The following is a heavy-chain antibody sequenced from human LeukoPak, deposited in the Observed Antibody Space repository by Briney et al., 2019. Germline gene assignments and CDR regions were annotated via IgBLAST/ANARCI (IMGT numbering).Heavy chain of an antibody. CDR2: MNPNSGNT. CDR3: ARDHQGYYDSCGESRGMDV. Sequence: GSSVTVSCKASGYTFTSYDINWVRQATGQGLEWMGWMNPNSGNTGYAQKFQGRVTMTRNTSISTAYMELSMLRSEDTVVDYCARDHQGYYDSCGESRGMDVWGQGTTVTVSS. CDR1: GYTFTSYD. V-gene: IGHV1-8*01. J-gene: IGHJ6*02. D-gene: IGHD3-22*01.